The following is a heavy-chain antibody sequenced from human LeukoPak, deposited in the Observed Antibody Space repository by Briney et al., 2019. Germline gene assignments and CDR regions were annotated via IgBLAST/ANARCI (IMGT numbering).Heavy chain of an antibody. D-gene: IGHD3-22*01. J-gene: IGHJ4*02. CDR2: MNPNSGNT. Sequence: GASVKVSCKASGYTFTSYDINWVRQATGQGLEWMGWMNPNSGNTGYAQKFQGRVTMTRNTSISTAYMELSSLRSEDTAVYYCATWGMIVVGEGDIPKSTSNWGQGTLVTVSS. V-gene: IGHV1-8*01. CDR1: GYTFTSYD. CDR3: ATWGMIVVGEGDIPKSTSN.